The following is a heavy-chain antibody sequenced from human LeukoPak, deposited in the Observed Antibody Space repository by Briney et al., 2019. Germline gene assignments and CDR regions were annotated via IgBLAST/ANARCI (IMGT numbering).Heavy chain of an antibody. D-gene: IGHD5-24*01. CDR1: GFTFSVAA. CDR3: AKDIQFST. Sequence: GGSLRLSCAASGFTFSVAAMTWVRQAPGKGLEWVSLIGASGESTYYADSVKGRFTISRDNSKSTLSLQMNSLRVEDTAMYFCAKDIQFSTWGLGTMVTVSS. CDR2: IGASGEST. J-gene: IGHJ3*01. V-gene: IGHV3-23*01.